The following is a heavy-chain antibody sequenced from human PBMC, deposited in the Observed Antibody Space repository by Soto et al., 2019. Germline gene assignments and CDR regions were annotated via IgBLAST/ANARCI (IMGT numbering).Heavy chain of an antibody. J-gene: IGHJ4*02. Sequence: GGSLRLSCAASGFTFSSYAMSWVRQAPRKGLEWVSAISGSGGSTYYADSVKGRFTISRDNSKNTLYLQMNSLRAEDTAVYYCAKGGSNYYDSSGYYDPIDYWGQGTLVTVSS. CDR2: ISGSGGST. D-gene: IGHD3-22*01. V-gene: IGHV3-23*01. CDR3: AKGGSNYYDSSGYYDPIDY. CDR1: GFTFSSYA.